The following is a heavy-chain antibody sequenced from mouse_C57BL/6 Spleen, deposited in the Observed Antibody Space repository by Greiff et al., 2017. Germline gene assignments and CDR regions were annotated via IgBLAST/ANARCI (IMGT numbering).Heavy chain of an antibody. V-gene: IGHV5-12*01. CDR2: ISNGGGST. Sequence: EVKLMESGGGLVQPGGSLKLSCAASGFTFSDYYMYWVRQTPEKRLEWVAYISNGGGSTYYPDTVKGRFTISRDNAKNTLYLQMSRLKSEDTAMYYCARQGVYDPYYFDYWGQGTTLTVSS. CDR1: GFTFSDYY. D-gene: IGHD2-3*01. CDR3: ARQGVYDPYYFDY. J-gene: IGHJ2*01.